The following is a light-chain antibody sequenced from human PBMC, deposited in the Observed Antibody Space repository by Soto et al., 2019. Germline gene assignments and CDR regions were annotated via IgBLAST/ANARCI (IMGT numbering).Light chain of an antibody. CDR3: QQYGNSPYT. CDR1: QSVSSSY. J-gene: IGKJ2*01. V-gene: IGKV3-20*01. Sequence: EIVLTQSPGTLSLSPGERATLSCRASQSVSSSYLAWYQQKPGQAPGLLIYGASSRATGIPDRFSGSGSGTDFTLTISRLEPEDFAVYYCQQYGNSPYTFGQGTKLEIK. CDR2: GAS.